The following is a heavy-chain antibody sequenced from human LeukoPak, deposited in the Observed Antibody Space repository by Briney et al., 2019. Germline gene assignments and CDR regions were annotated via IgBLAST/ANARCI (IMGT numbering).Heavy chain of an antibody. CDR3: AKDTEGVRGNFLFEY. D-gene: IGHD2-8*01. J-gene: IGHJ4*02. V-gene: IGHV3-23*01. CDR2: ISADHAT. Sequence: GGSLRLSCAASGFTLSHYPMSRVRQAPGKGLEWVAAISADHATYDADSMKGRFTISRDNSKNTLYLQMNGLRAEDTAVYYCAKDTEGVRGNFLFEYWGQGTLVTVSS. CDR1: GFTLSHYP.